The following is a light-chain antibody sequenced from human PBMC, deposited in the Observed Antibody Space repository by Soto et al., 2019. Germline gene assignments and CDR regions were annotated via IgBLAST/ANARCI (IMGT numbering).Light chain of an antibody. CDR3: NAYRPGSTDV. J-gene: IGLJ1*01. V-gene: IGLV2-14*01. CDR2: DVG. CDR1: SSDIGGYNF. Sequence: QSVLTQPASVSGSPGQSITIACTGTSSDIGGYNFVSWYQQHPGKAPKLLIDDVGNRPSGVSNRFSGSKSGNTASLTISGLQAEDEAHYYCNAYRPGSTDVFGTGTKVTVL.